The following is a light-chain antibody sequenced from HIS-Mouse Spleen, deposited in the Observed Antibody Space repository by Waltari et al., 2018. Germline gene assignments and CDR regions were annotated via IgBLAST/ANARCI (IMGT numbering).Light chain of an antibody. Sequence: SYELTQPPSVSVSPGQTARITCSGDALPKKYAYWYQQKSGQAPVLVIYEDSKRPSGSPEGVSGSSSGTMATLTIGGAQVEDEADYYCYSTDSSGNHRVFGGGTKLTVL. V-gene: IGLV3-10*01. CDR1: ALPKKY. J-gene: IGLJ2*01. CDR3: YSTDSSGNHRV. CDR2: EDS.